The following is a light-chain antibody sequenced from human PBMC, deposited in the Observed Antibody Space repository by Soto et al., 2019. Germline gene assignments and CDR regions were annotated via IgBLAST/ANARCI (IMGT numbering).Light chain of an antibody. CDR1: QSVSSN. J-gene: IGKJ1*01. CDR2: DIS. Sequence: EIVLTQSPATLSVSPGERATLPCRASQSVSSNLAWYQQKPGQAPSLLIYDISARATGIPTRFSGSGSGTDFTLTISRLEPADFAVYYCQQYGSSGTFGQGTKVDI. V-gene: IGKV3-20*01. CDR3: QQYGSSGT.